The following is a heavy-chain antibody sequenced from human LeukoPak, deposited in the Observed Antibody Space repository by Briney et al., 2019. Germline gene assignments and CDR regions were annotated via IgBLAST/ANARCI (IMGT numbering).Heavy chain of an antibody. CDR1: GFTFRNYG. CDR2: IWYDGSNK. CDR3: AKDFPSSIVTN. Sequence: GGSLRLSCAASGFTFRNYGMYWVRQAPGKGLEWVALIWYDGSNKYYADSVKGRFTISRDNSKNTLYLEMNSLRAEDTAVYYCAKDFPSSIVTNWGQGTLVTVSS. J-gene: IGHJ4*01. D-gene: IGHD6-6*01. V-gene: IGHV3-33*06.